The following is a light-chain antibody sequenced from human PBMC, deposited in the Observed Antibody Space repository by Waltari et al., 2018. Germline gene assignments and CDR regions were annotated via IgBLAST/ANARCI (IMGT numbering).Light chain of an antibody. V-gene: IGLV5-45*03. CDR3: MMWHSDTWV. Sequence: QAVLTQPSSLSASPGASARLTCTVRSGINVGSYRMYWYQQKSGSPPQYLLRYRTDSDKHQASGVPSRFSGSTDASANAGILLISGLLSEDEADYYCMMWHSDTWVFGGGTKLTVL. J-gene: IGLJ3*02. CDR1: SGINVGSYR. CDR2: YRTDSDK.